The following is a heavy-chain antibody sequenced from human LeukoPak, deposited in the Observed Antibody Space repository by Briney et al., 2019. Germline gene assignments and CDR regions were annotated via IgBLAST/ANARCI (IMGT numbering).Heavy chain of an antibody. J-gene: IGHJ6*02. D-gene: IGHD2-8*01. CDR2: INSDGSST. CDR3: ARDGYCTNGVCYYYGMDV. CDR1: GFTFSSYW. Sequence: PGGSLRLSCAASGFTFSSYWMHWVRQAPGKGLVWVSRINSDGSSTSYADSVKGRFTISRDNAKNTLYLQMNSLRAEDTAVYYCARDGYCTNGVCYYYGMDVWGQGTTVTVSS. V-gene: IGHV3-74*01.